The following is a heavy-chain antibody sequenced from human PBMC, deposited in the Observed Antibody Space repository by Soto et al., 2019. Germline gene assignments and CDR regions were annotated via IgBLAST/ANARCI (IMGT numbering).Heavy chain of an antibody. Sequence: QVQVVQSGAEVKKPGASVKVSCTESGYTFTSYDINWVRQATGHGLEWMGWMKPNSGNTGNAQKFQGRVTMTRNTSISTASTELGSLRAVYTAVYYCAREGVRGLDVWGQGTTVTV. CDR2: MKPNSGNT. CDR1: GYTFTSYD. CDR3: AREGVRGLDV. J-gene: IGHJ6*02. V-gene: IGHV1-8*01.